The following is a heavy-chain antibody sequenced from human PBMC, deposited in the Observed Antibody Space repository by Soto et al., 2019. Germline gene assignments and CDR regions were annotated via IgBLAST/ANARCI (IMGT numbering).Heavy chain of an antibody. J-gene: IGHJ4*02. Sequence: QVQLVQSGAEVKKPGASVKVSCKTSGYTLTSYAISWVRQAPGQGLAWMGWISAYNGNTNYAQKLQGRVSMTTDTSTSTAYLEVRSLRSDDTAVYYCARDLVSGDSAYGPADFWGQGTLVPVSS. CDR3: ARDLVSGDSAYGPADF. CDR2: ISAYNGNT. V-gene: IGHV1-18*01. D-gene: IGHD5-12*01. CDR1: GYTLTSYA.